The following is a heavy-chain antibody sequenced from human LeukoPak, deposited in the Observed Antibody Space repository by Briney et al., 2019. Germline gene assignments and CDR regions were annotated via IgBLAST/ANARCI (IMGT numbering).Heavy chain of an antibody. D-gene: IGHD3-16*01. CDR1: GGTISIGSNY. J-gene: IGHJ4*02. Sequence: PSETLSLTCTVSGGTISIGSNYWGWIRQSPRTGLEWIANIFWNGKTYYNPSLRSRVTMSLDTSKSQFSLKLSPAIASDSAVYYCARSFGAATGSLDFWGQGVLVTVSS. CDR2: IFWNGKT. V-gene: IGHV4-39*01. CDR3: ARSFGAATGSLDF.